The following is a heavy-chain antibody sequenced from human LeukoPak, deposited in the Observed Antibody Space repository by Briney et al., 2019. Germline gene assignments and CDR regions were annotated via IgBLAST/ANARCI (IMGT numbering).Heavy chain of an antibody. CDR3: AREGSYDH. V-gene: IGHV3-7*03. D-gene: IGHD3-10*01. CDR2: IKQDGSEK. J-gene: IGHJ4*02. Sequence: GGSLRLSCAASGFTFSTYAVSWVRQAPGKGLEWVANIKQDGSEKYYVDSVKGRFTISRDNAKNSLYLQMNSLRAEDTAVYYCAREGSYDHWGQGTLVTVSS. CDR1: GFTFSTYA.